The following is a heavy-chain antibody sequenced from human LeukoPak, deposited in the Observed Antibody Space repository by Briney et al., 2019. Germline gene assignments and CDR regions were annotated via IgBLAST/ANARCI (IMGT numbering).Heavy chain of an antibody. Sequence: AGGSLRLSCAAPGFTFSSYAMHWVRQAPGKGLEWVAVISYDGSNKYYADSVKGRFTISRDNSKNTLYLQMNSLRAEDTAVYYCASSLWLVGSSVPYWGQGTLVTVSS. CDR1: GFTFSSYA. D-gene: IGHD6-19*01. CDR2: ISYDGSNK. CDR3: ASSLWLVGSSVPY. V-gene: IGHV3-30-3*01. J-gene: IGHJ4*02.